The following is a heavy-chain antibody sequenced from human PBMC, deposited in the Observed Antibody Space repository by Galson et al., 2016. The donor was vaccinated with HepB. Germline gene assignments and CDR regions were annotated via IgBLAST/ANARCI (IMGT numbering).Heavy chain of an antibody. Sequence: SLRLSCAASGFSFGSYSMNWVRQAPGKGLEWVSYISRTSNTIYYADSVKGRFTISRDNAKNSLYLQMNSLRDEDTAVYYCAQINGGSYFGLDDWGQGTLVTVSS. V-gene: IGHV3-48*02. CDR1: GFSFGSYS. CDR3: AQINGGSYFGLDD. CDR2: ISRTSNTI. J-gene: IGHJ4*02. D-gene: IGHD1-26*01.